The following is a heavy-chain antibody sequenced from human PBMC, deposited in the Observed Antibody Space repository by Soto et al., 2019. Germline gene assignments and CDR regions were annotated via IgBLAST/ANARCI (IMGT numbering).Heavy chain of an antibody. D-gene: IGHD1-7*01. Sequence: ASVKVSCKASGHTFTSYGISWVRQAPGQGLEWMGWISAYNGNTNYAQKLQGRVTMTTDTSTSTAYMELRSLRSDDTALYYCARARYNRNYAYYYNYGMDVWRQGNTVTVSS. J-gene: IGHJ6*02. V-gene: IGHV1-18*01. CDR2: ISAYNGNT. CDR1: GHTFTSYG. CDR3: ARARYNRNYAYYYNYGMDV.